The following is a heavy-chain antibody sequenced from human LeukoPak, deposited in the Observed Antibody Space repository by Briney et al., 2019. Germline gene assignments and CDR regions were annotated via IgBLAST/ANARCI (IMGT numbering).Heavy chain of an antibody. J-gene: IGHJ3*02. CDR3: AKAVVVSTTRLGPFDT. CDR1: GGSISSYY. V-gene: IGHV4-59*08. D-gene: IGHD3-22*01. CDR2: IYYSGST. Sequence: SETQSLSCSVSGGSISSYYWSWIRQPPGKGLEWIGYIYYSGSTNYNPSLKSRVTISVDTSKNQFSLKLSSVTAADMAVYYCAKAVVVSTTRLGPFDTWGQGTMVTVSS.